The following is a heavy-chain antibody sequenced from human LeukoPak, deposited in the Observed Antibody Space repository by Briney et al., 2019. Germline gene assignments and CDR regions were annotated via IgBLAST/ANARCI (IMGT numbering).Heavy chain of an antibody. D-gene: IGHD3-22*01. CDR1: GGSFSGYY. Sequence: PSETLSLTCAVYGGSFSGYYWSWIRQPPGKGLEWIGEINHSGSTNYNPSLKSRVTISVDTSKNQFSLKLSSVTAADTAVHYCARQRMGYYDSSGYHSRDYWGQGTLVTVSS. V-gene: IGHV4-34*01. CDR3: ARQRMGYYDSSGYHSRDY. J-gene: IGHJ4*02. CDR2: INHSGST.